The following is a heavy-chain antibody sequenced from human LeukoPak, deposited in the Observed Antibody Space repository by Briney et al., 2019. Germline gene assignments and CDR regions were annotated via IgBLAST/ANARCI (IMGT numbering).Heavy chain of an antibody. CDR2: IYYSGST. CDR1: GGSISSYY. V-gene: IGHV4-59*01. J-gene: IGHJ4*02. D-gene: IGHD6-19*01. Sequence: SETLSPTCTVSGGSISSYYWSWIRQPPGKGLEWIGYIYYSGSTNYNPSLKSRVTISVDTSKNQFSLKPSSVTAADTAVYYCARVSAGQWLNFDYWGQGTLVTVSS. CDR3: ARVSAGQWLNFDY.